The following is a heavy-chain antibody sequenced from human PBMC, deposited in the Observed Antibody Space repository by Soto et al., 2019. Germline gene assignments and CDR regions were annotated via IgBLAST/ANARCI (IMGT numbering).Heavy chain of an antibody. Sequence: VQLVQSGAEVRKSGSSVRVSCKASGGSFNWHTISWVRQAPGQGLEWMGGIIPIFGTANHAQKFQGRVTIIADESTSTVYMELSSLRSDDTAIYYCARENWNYRRWCFDLWGRGTLVTVSS. D-gene: IGHD1-7*01. CDR2: IIPIFGTA. J-gene: IGHJ2*01. V-gene: IGHV1-69*01. CDR1: GGSFNWHT. CDR3: ARENWNYRRWCFDL.